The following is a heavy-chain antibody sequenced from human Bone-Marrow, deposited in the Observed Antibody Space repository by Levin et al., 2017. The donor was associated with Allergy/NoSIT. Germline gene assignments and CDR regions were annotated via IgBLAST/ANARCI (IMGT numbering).Heavy chain of an antibody. CDR3: ARSKSSRSYADF. CDR1: GYSFSKYW. CDR2: IYPGDSDT. J-gene: IGHJ4*02. Sequence: GESLKISCKASGYSFSKYWIGWVRQMPGKGLEWMGIIYPGDSDTRYSPSFQGQVIISADKSISTAYVHWTTLTASDTAIYYCARSKSSRSYADFWGQGTLVTVSS. V-gene: IGHV5-51*01. D-gene: IGHD2-15*01.